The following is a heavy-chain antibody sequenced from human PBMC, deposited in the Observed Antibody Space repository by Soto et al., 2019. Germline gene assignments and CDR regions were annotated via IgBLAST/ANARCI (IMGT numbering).Heavy chain of an antibody. CDR3: AKDVYFDSYYFDQ. J-gene: IGHJ4*02. Sequence: GGSVRLSCAASRFTVSSHAIHWVRQAPGKGLEWVAVISHDGRQKHYVDSVKGRFTLSRDESDNTVYLQMNSLRPEDTAVYYCAKDVYFDSYYFDQWGQGTLVTVPQ. D-gene: IGHD3-9*01. V-gene: IGHV3-30*04. CDR1: RFTVSSHA. CDR2: ISHDGRQK.